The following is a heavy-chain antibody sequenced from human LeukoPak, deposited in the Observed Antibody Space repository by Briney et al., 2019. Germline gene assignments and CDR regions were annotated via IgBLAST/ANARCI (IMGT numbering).Heavy chain of an antibody. Sequence: ASVEVSCKASGYTFTSYGISWVRQAPGQGLEWMGWISAYNGNTNYAQKLQGRITMTTDTSTSTAYMELRSLRSDDTAVYYCARDLPSILTGAPVYYYGMDVWGQGTTVTVSS. D-gene: IGHD3-9*01. V-gene: IGHV1-18*01. CDR3: ARDLPSILTGAPVYYYGMDV. J-gene: IGHJ6*02. CDR1: GYTFTSYG. CDR2: ISAYNGNT.